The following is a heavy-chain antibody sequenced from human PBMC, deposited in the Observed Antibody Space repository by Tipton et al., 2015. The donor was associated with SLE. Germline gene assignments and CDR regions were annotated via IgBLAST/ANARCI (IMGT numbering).Heavy chain of an antibody. CDR1: SGSISPFY. J-gene: IGHJ4*02. Sequence: TLSLTCTVSSGSISPFYWSWIRQPPGKGLEWIGEINHSGSTNYNPSLKSRVTISVDTSKNQFSLKLNSVTAADTAVYYCARGYCGGGVCYGRGFFDHWGQGTLVTVSS. D-gene: IGHD2-8*02. V-gene: IGHV4-34*01. CDR3: ARGYCGGGVCYGRGFFDH. CDR2: INHSGST.